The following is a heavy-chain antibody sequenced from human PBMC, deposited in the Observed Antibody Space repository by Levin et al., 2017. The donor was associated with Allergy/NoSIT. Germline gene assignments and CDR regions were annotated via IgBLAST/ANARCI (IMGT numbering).Heavy chain of an antibody. D-gene: IGHD2-2*03. CDR1: GYSFTSYW. V-gene: IGHV5-51*01. J-gene: IGHJ4*02. CDR2: IYPGDSDT. CDR3: ARRGYCSSTSCAYFDY. Sequence: GESLKISCKGSGYSFTSYWIGWVRQMPGKGLEWMGIIYPGDSDTRYSPSFQGQVTISADKSISTAYLQWSSLKASDTAMYYCARRGYCSSTSCAYFDYWGQGTLVTVSS.